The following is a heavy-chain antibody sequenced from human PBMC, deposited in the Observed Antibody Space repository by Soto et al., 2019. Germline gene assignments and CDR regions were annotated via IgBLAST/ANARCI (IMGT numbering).Heavy chain of an antibody. CDR2: IIPIFGTA. CDR3: AEHRSSWSLGAFDI. J-gene: IGHJ3*02. CDR1: GGTFSSYA. V-gene: IGHV1-69*01. Sequence: QVQLVQSGAEVKKPGSSVKVSCKASGGTFSSYAISWVRQAPGQGLEWMGGIIPIFGTANYAQKFQGRVTMIADESTSTDFMELSSLRSEDTAVYYCAEHRSSWSLGAFDIWGQGTMVTVSS. D-gene: IGHD6-13*01.